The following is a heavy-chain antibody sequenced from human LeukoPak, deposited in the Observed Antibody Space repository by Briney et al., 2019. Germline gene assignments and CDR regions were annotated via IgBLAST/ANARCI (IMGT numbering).Heavy chain of an antibody. V-gene: IGHV1-8*03. CDR1: GGTFSSYA. CDR3: ARGAARFSGQVLGY. D-gene: IGHD1-26*01. J-gene: IGHJ4*02. Sequence: ASVKVSCKASGGTFSSYAINWVRQATGQGLEWMGWMNPNSGNTGYAQKFQGRVTITRNTSISTAYMELSSLRSEDTAVYYCARGAARFSGQVLGYWGQGTLVTVSS. CDR2: MNPNSGNT.